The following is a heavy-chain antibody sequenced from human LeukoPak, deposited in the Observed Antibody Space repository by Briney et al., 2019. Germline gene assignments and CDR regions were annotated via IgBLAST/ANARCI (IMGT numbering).Heavy chain of an antibody. Sequence: GESLKISCEGSGYSFISYWIGWVRQMPGKGLEWMGIINPGDSDTRYSPSFQGQVTISADKSISTAYLQWSSLKASDTAMYYCARQYSSSSPYDYWGQGTLVTVSS. D-gene: IGHD6-6*01. CDR3: ARQYSSSSPYDY. J-gene: IGHJ4*02. CDR1: GYSFISYW. CDR2: INPGDSDT. V-gene: IGHV5-51*01.